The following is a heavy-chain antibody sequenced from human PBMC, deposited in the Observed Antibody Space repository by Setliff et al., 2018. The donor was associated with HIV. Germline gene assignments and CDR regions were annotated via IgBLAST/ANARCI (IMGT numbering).Heavy chain of an antibody. Sequence: PSETLSLTCTVSGASITTHWWSWIRQPPGKGLEWIGEINHSGSSNYNPSLKSRVTMSVDTSKKQFSLNVTSVTAADTAVYYCARGVGLVVVDTTRGWFDPWGQGTLVTVS. V-gene: IGHV4-34*01. CDR1: GASITTHW. D-gene: IGHD2-15*01. CDR3: ARGVGLVVVDTTRGWFDP. J-gene: IGHJ5*02. CDR2: INHSGSS.